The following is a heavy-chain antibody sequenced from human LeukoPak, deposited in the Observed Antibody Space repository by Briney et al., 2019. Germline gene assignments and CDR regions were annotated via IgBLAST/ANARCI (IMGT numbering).Heavy chain of an antibody. J-gene: IGHJ4*02. CDR3: AREFPYYYDTSGYHLDY. D-gene: IGHD3-22*01. CDR1: GFTFSSHW. CDR2: IKKDGSEE. V-gene: IGHV3-7*01. Sequence: PGGSLRLSCAASGFTFSSHWMSWVRQAPGKGLEWVANIKKDGSEEYYVDAVKGRFTISRDNAKTSLYLQMNSLSAEDTAVYYCAREFPYYYDTSGYHLDYWGQGTLVTVSS.